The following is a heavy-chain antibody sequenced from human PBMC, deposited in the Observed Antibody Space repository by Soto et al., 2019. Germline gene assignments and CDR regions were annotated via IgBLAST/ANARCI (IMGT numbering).Heavy chain of an antibody. V-gene: IGHV3-53*01. CDR1: GFTVSSNY. CDR3: AGGFATLVGATGY. Sequence: GGSLRLSCAASGFTVSSNYMSWVRQAPGKGLEWVSVIYSGGSTYYADSVKGRFTISRDNSKNTLYLQMNSLRAEDTAVYYCAGGFATLVGATGYWGQGTLVTVSS. J-gene: IGHJ4*02. CDR2: IYSGGST. D-gene: IGHD1-26*01.